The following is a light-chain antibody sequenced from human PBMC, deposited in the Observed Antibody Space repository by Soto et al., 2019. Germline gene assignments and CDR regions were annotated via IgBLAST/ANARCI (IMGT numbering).Light chain of an antibody. CDR1: SSDVGGYHY. J-gene: IGLJ1*01. V-gene: IGLV2-14*01. CDR2: AVS. Sequence: QSALTQPASVSGSPGQSITISCTGTSSDVGGYHYVSWYQQHPGKAPKLMLYAVSNRPSWVSNRFSGSKSGTTASLNISGLQAEDEADYYWCTSTNSSTPVSGTETQLTV. CDR3: CTSTNSSTPV.